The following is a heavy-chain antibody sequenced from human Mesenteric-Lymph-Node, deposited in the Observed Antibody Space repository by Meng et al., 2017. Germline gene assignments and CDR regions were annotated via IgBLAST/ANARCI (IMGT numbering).Heavy chain of an antibody. J-gene: IGHJ5*02. V-gene: IGHV4-31*03. CDR1: GGSIISGGSY. CDR3: ARASYGSGSPLGESWFDP. Sequence: QGCLQGSGPSSVHPSQTLSPTCTLSGGSIISGGSYWSSIRQQPGNGLEWIGYIHDSGSTYYHPSLKSRVTISADTSKNQFSLKVTSVTAADTAVYFCARASYGSGSPLGESWFDPWGQGTLVTVSS. D-gene: IGHD3-10*01. CDR2: IHDSGST.